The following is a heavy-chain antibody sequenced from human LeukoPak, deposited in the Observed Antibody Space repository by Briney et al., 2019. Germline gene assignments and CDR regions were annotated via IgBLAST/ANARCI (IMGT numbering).Heavy chain of an antibody. CDR1: GFTFSSYA. Sequence: GGSLRLSCAASGFTFSSYAMSWVRQAPGKGLEWVSAISGSGGSTYYADSVKGRFTISRDNSKNTLYLQMNSLRAEDTAVYYCAKAPTYSYYYGMDVWGQGTTVTVSS. V-gene: IGHV3-23*01. D-gene: IGHD1-26*01. J-gene: IGHJ6*02. CDR2: ISGSGGST. CDR3: AKAPTYSYYYGMDV.